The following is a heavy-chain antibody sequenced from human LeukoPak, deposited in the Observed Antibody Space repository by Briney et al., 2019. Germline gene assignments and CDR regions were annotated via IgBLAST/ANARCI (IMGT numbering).Heavy chain of an antibody. CDR3: AREHYDFWSGTITPSFFDY. CDR1: GFTFDDYG. V-gene: IGHV3-20*01. CDR2: INWNGGST. J-gene: IGHJ4*02. D-gene: IGHD3-3*01. Sequence: GGSLRLSCAASGFTFDDYGMGWVRQAPGKGLEWVSGINWNGGSTGYADSVKGRFTISRDNAKNSLYLQMNSLRAEDTALYDCAREHYDFWSGTITPSFFDYWGQKTLVTVSS.